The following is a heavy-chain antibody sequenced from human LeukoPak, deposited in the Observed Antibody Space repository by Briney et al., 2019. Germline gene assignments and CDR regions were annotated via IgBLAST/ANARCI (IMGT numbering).Heavy chain of an antibody. J-gene: IGHJ6*02. V-gene: IGHV4-61*02. D-gene: IGHD3-10*01. CDR2: IYTSGST. CDR3: ARDPITMVRGVMDV. CDR1: GGSISSGSYY. Sequence: SQTLSLTCTVSGGSISSGSYYWSWIRQPAGKGLEWIGRIYTSGSTNYNPSLKSRVTISVDTSKNQFSLKLSSVTAADTAVYYCARDPITMVRGVMDVWGQGTTVTVSS.